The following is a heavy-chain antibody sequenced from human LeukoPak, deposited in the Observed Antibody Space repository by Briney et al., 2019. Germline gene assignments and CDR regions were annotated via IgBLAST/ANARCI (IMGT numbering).Heavy chain of an antibody. CDR1: GFTVSSNY. D-gene: IGHD3-22*01. V-gene: IGHV3-66*01. Sequence: GGSLRLSCAASGFTVSSNYMSWVRQAPGKGLEWVSVIYSGGSTYYADSVQGRFTISRNNSKNTLYLQMNSPRAEDTAVYYCARAPGYYDSSGYYYPYFDYWGQGTLVTVSS. CDR3: ARAPGYYDSSGYYYPYFDY. J-gene: IGHJ4*02. CDR2: IYSGGST.